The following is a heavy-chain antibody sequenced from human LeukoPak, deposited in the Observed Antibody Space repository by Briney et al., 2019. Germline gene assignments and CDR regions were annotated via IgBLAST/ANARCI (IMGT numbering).Heavy chain of an antibody. CDR2: TRYDESDK. CDR1: GFTFSHYG. Sequence: GGSLRLSCAASGFTFSHYGTHWVRQAPGKGLEWVAYTRYDESDKYYADSVKGRFTISRDNSKNTLYVQMHSLRAEDTAVYYCAKSIAVAGFAGGRTFDYWGQGILVTVSS. J-gene: IGHJ4*02. CDR3: AKSIAVAGFAGGRTFDY. V-gene: IGHV3-30*02. D-gene: IGHD6-19*01.